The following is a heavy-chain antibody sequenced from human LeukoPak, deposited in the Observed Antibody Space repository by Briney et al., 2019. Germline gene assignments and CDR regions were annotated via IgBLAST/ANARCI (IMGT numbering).Heavy chain of an antibody. D-gene: IGHD3-10*01. CDR1: GFTFSSYW. Sequence: GGSLRLSCAASGFTFSSYWMHWVRQAPGKGLVWVSRINSDGSSTSYADSVKGRFTISRDNAKNTLYLQMNSLRAEDTAVYYCARVTYYYGSGSCPLNYWGQGTLVTVSS. V-gene: IGHV3-74*01. CDR2: INSDGSST. CDR3: ARVTYYYGSGSCPLNY. J-gene: IGHJ4*02.